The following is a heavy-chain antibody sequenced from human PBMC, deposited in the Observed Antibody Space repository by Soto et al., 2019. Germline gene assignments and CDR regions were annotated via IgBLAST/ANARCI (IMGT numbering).Heavy chain of an antibody. Sequence: EVQLVESGGGLVKPGGSLRLSCAASGFTFSSYSMNWVRQAPGKGLEWVSSISSSSSYIYYADSVKGRFTISRDNAKNSLYLGMNAVKAEATGVYYCARELLWFGHYRYPYGMDVWGQGPTVTVSS. J-gene: IGHJ6*02. V-gene: IGHV3-21*01. CDR3: ARELLWFGHYRYPYGMDV. CDR1: GFTFSSYS. CDR2: ISSSSSYI. D-gene: IGHD3-10*01.